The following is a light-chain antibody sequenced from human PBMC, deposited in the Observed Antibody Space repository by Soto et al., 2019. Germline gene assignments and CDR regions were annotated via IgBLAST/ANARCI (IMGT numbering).Light chain of an antibody. Sequence: EIVLTQSPGTLSLSPGERATLSCRASQSVSSSYLAWYQQKPGQAPRLLMYGASSKATGIPDRFSVSGSGTDFTLTISRLEPEDFAVYYCEQYGSLTLTFGGGTKVEIK. J-gene: IGKJ4*01. CDR3: EQYGSLTLT. V-gene: IGKV3-20*01. CDR1: QSVSSSY. CDR2: GAS.